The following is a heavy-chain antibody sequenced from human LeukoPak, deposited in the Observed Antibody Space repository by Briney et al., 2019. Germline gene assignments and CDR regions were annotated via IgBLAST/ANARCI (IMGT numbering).Heavy chain of an antibody. D-gene: IGHD3/OR15-3a*01. CDR2: ISGSGGST. V-gene: IGHV3-23*01. CDR3: ARDRNFWPGSSGFDY. CDR1: GFTFSSYA. Sequence: GGSLRLSCAASGFTFSSYAMSWVRQAPGKGLEWVSAISGSGGSTYYADSVKGRFTISRDNSKNTLYLQMNSLRAEDTAVYYCARDRNFWPGSSGFDYWGQGALVTVS. J-gene: IGHJ4*02.